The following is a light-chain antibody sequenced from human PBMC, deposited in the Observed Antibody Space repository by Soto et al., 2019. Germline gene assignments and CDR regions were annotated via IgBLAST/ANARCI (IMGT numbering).Light chain of an antibody. V-gene: IGKV1-27*01. CDR3: QKYNSAPWT. CDR1: QGLSNY. CDR2: AAS. J-gene: IGKJ1*01. Sequence: DIQMTQSPSSLSASVGDRVTITCRASQGLSNYLAWYQQKPGKVPKLLIYAASTLQSGVPSRFSGSGSGTDFTLTISSLQPEDVATYYCQKYNSAPWTFGQGTKVDTK.